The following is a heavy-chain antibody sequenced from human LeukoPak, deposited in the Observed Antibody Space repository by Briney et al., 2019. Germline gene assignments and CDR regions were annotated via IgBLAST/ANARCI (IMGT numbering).Heavy chain of an antibody. D-gene: IGHD4-17*01. CDR1: GITFSSYT. CDR2: ISSSSSYI. V-gene: IGHV3-21*01. Sequence: PGGSLRLSCAASGITFSSYTMNWVRQAPGKGLEWVSSISSSSSYIYYADSMKGRFTISRDNAKNSLYLQMNSLRAEDTAVYYCARDLYGDYSFDFWGQGTLVTVSS. CDR3: ARDLYGDYSFDF. J-gene: IGHJ4*02.